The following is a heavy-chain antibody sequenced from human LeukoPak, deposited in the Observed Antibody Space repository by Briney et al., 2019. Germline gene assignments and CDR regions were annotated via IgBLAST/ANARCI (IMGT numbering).Heavy chain of an antibody. CDR3: ARKIPCSGGSCYPINI. D-gene: IGHD2-15*01. J-gene: IGHJ3*02. CDR1: GGSFSGYY. Sequence: SETLSLTCAVYGGSFSGYYWSWIRQPPGKGLEWIGEINHSGSTNYNPSLKSRVTISVDTSKNQFSLKLSSVTAADTAVYYCARKIPCSGGSCYPINIWGQGTMVTAPS. CDR2: INHSGST. V-gene: IGHV4-34*01.